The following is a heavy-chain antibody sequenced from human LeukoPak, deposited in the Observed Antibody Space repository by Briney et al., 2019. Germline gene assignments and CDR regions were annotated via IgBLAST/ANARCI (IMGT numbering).Heavy chain of an antibody. V-gene: IGHV3-23*01. CDR1: GFTFSSYS. CDR2: IGGRDDRT. D-gene: IGHD3-3*01. CDR3: AKDPNPFYDFWSGYK. Sequence: AGGSLRLSCADSGFTFSSYSMNWARQAPGKGLEWVSIIGGRDDRTYYADSVKGRFTISRDNSKNTLYLQMNSLRGEDTAVYYCAKDPNPFYDFWSGYKWGQGTLVTVSS. J-gene: IGHJ4*02.